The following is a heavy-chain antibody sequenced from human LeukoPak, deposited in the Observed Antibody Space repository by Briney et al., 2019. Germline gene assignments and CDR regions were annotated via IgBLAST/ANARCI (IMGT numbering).Heavy chain of an antibody. J-gene: IGHJ5*02. CDR1: GFTVSSNY. D-gene: IGHD3-10*01. Sequence: PGGSLRLSCAASGFTVSSNYMSWVRQAPGKGLEWVSVIYSGGSTYYADSVNGRFTISRDNSKNTLYLQMNSLRAEDTAVYYCAPIITPGDWFDPWGQGTLVTVSS. CDR2: IYSGGST. CDR3: APIITPGDWFDP. V-gene: IGHV3-66*02.